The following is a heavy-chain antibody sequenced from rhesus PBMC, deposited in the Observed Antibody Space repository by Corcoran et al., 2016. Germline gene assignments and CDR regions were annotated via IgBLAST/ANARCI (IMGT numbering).Heavy chain of an antibody. D-gene: IGHD2-39*01. CDR3: ATLVGVPGSLDV. V-gene: IGHV4-173*01. CDR2: ISGSGGGA. J-gene: IGHJ5-2*02. Sequence: QVQLQESGPGLVTPSETLSLTCAVSGGSVTRHYWSWIRQSPGKGLEWIGRISGSGGGADYNPSLKSRVTLSTETSKNQFSLRLTSVTAADTALYFCATLVGVPGSLDVWGRGVLVTVSS. CDR1: GGSVTRHY.